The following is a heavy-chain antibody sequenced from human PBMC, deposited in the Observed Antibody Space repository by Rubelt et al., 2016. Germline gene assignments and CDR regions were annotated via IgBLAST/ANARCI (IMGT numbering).Heavy chain of an antibody. Sequence: QVQLVESGGGVVQPGRSLRLSCAASGFTFSSYAMHWVRQAPGKGLEWVAVISYDGSNKYYADSVKGLFTISRDNSKNPLYLQMNSLRAGDTAVYYCAREYGPYGDYPLDAFDIWGQGTMVTVSS. CDR1: GFTFSSYA. CDR3: AREYGPYGDYPLDAFDI. J-gene: IGHJ3*02. CDR2: ISYDGSNK. D-gene: IGHD4-17*01. V-gene: IGHV3-30*04.